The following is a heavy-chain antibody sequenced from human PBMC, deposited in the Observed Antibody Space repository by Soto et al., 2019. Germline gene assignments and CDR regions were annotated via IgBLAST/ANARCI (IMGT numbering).Heavy chain of an antibody. J-gene: IGHJ5*02. CDR3: ARVVYNSGSYSPGWFDP. V-gene: IGHV1-18*01. Sequence: ASVKVSCKASGYTFTSYGISWVRQAPGQGLEWMGWISAYNGNTNYAQKLQGRVTMTTDTSTSTAYMELRSLRSDDTAVYYWARVVYNSGSYSPGWFDPWGQGTLVTFS. CDR2: ISAYNGNT. CDR1: GYTFTSYG. D-gene: IGHD1-26*01.